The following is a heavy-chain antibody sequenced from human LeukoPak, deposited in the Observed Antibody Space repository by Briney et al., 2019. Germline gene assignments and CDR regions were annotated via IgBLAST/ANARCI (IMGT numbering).Heavy chain of an antibody. CDR2: ISAYNGNT. CDR1: GYTFTSYG. CDR3: ARSRTRYARDAFDI. V-gene: IGHV1-18*01. D-gene: IGHD5-12*01. Sequence: ASVKVSCKASGYTFTSYGISWVRQAPGQGLGWMGWISAYNGNTNYAQKLQGRVTMTTDTSTSTAYMELRSLRSDDTAVYYCARSRTRYARDAFDIWGQGTRVTVSS. J-gene: IGHJ3*02.